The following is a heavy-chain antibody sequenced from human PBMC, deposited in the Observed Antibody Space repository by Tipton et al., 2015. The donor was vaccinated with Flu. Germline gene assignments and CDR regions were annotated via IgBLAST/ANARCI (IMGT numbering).Heavy chain of an antibody. V-gene: IGHV4-4*07. CDR1: GGSLSSFY. J-gene: IGHJ4*02. Sequence: LRLSCTVSGGSLSSFYWSWIRQPAGKGLEWIGRIYTSGSTKYNPSLKSRLSMSVDTSKNQFSLKLTSVTAADTPVYHCARGSGSGTYVIFDFWGQGTLVTVSS. D-gene: IGHD3-10*01. CDR3: ARGSGSGTYVIFDF. CDR2: IYTSGST.